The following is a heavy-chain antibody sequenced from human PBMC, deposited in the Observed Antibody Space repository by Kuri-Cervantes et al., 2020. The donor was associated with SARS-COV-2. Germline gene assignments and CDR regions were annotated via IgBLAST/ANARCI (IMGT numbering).Heavy chain of an antibody. CDR3: ARGLVPAAVPPDTVPRALYGMDV. Sequence: SETLSLTCIVSGGSISGYYWIWMRQPPGKGLECTGEINHSGSTYYNPSLKSRVTRSVDTSKNQFSLKLSSVTAADTAVYYCARGLVPAAVPPDTVPRALYGMDVWSQGTTVTVSS. J-gene: IGHJ6*02. V-gene: IGHV4-34*01. CDR1: GGSISGYY. CDR2: INHSGST. D-gene: IGHD2-2*01.